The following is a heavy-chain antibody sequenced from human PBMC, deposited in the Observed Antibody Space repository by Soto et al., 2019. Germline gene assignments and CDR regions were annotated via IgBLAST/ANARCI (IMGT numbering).Heavy chain of an antibody. V-gene: IGHV1-69*01. Sequence: QMQLVQSGAEVKKPGSSVKVSCKASGGTFSSYAISWVRQAPGQGLEWMGGIIPIFGTANYAQKFQGRVTITADEATRTADVDLSSLRSEDTAVYYCARAYYGSGSYYYGMDVWGQGTTVTVSS. J-gene: IGHJ6*02. CDR1: GGTFSSYA. CDR3: ARAYYGSGSYYYGMDV. D-gene: IGHD3-10*01. CDR2: IIPIFGTA.